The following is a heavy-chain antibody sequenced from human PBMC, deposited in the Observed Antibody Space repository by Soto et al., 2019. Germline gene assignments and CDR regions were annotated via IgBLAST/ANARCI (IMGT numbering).Heavy chain of an antibody. CDR1: GYPFNNYG. CDR2: INPGNGIT. Sequence: QVHLVQSGAEEKKPGASVKVSCKASGYPFNNYGIHWVRQAPGQRLEWMGWINPGNGITTYSQKFQGGVTITRDPAASTVSMELTNLTSEDTAVYYCARSKYDSSGYYSVYYFDYWGQGSLVTVPS. D-gene: IGHD3-22*01. J-gene: IGHJ4*02. V-gene: IGHV1-3*05. CDR3: ARSKYDSSGYYSVYYFDY.